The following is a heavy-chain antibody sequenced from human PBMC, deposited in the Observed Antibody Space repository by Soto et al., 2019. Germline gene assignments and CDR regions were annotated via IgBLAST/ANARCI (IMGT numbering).Heavy chain of an antibody. V-gene: IGHV4-39*01. Sequence: QLQLQESGPGLVKPSETLSLTCTVSGGSISSGSYYWGWIRQPPGKGLQWIGRIYYSGNTYYTPSLESRVTISVDTSKNQFALKLSSVTAADTAVYYCARHWELLAHIDYWGQGTLITVSS. D-gene: IGHD1-26*01. CDR2: IYYSGNT. J-gene: IGHJ4*02. CDR3: ARHWELLAHIDY. CDR1: GGSISSGSYY.